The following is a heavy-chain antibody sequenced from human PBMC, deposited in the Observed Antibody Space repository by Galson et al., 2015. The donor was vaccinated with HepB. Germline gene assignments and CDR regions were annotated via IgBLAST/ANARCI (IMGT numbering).Heavy chain of an antibody. CDR2: IYYNGST. J-gene: IGHJ6*02. Sequence: ETLSLTCIVSGDSIGSHYWTWIRQPPGKGLEWIGDIYYNGSTYYNPSLKSRVSISIDTSKIQFSLKVTSMTAADTAMYYCARGSTGPTIFGVVTYYGMDVWGQGTTVTVSS. V-gene: IGHV4-59*11. CDR1: GDSIGSHY. D-gene: IGHD3-3*02. CDR3: ARGSTGPTIFGVVTYYGMDV.